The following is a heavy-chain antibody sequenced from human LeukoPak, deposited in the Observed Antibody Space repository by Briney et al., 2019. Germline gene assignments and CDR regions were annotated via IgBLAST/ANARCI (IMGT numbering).Heavy chain of an antibody. D-gene: IGHD5-24*01. Sequence: GGSLRLSCAASGFTVSSNYMSWVSQAPGKGLGWVSVIYSGGSTYYADSVKGRFTISRDNSKNTLYLQMNSLRAEDTAVYYCAARDGYNYDFDYWGQGTLVSVSS. CDR1: GFTVSSNY. V-gene: IGHV3-66*01. CDR2: IYSGGST. CDR3: AARDGYNYDFDY. J-gene: IGHJ4*02.